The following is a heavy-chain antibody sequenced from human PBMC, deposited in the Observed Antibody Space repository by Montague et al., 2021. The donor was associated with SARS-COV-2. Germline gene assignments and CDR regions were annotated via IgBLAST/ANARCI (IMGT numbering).Heavy chain of an antibody. CDR2: ISYDGSNK. J-gene: IGHJ3*02. D-gene: IGHD1-7*01. Sequence: YLRLSCPASGFPFSSYAMHWVRQAPGKGLEWVAVISYDGSNKYYVDSVKGRFTISRDNSKNTLYLQMNSLRAEDTAVYYCATELELSAFDIWGQGTMVTVSS. V-gene: IGHV3-30*04. CDR3: ATELELSAFDI. CDR1: GFPFSSYA.